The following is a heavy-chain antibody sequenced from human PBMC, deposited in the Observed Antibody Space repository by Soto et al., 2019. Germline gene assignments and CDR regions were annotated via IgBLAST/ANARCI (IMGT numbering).Heavy chain of an antibody. CDR2: ISTYNGNT. J-gene: IGHJ5*02. CDR1: GYTFISYG. Sequence: QVQLVQSGVEVKKPGASVRVSCKASGYTFISYGISWLRQAPGQGPEWMGWISTYNGNTNYAQKVQGRVTMTTDTSTSTAYMELRSLRSDDTAVYYCARDGASDWRTLGNWFDPWGQGTLVTVSS. V-gene: IGHV1-18*01. CDR3: ARDGASDWRTLGNWFDP. D-gene: IGHD6-19*01.